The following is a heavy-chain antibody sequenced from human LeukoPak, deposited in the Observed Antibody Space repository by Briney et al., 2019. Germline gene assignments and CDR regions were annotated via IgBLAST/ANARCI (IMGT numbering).Heavy chain of an antibody. CDR1: GFTFSSYA. J-gene: IGHJ4*02. CDR2: ISSSSSYI. CDR3: ASPGPYCSSTSCYNRY. D-gene: IGHD2-2*02. V-gene: IGHV3-21*01. Sequence: GGSLRLSCAASGFTFSSYAMSWVRQAPGKGLEWVSSISSSSSYIYYADSVKGRFTISRDNAKNSLYLQMNSLRAEDTAVYYCASPGPYCSSTSCYNRYWGQGTLVTVSS.